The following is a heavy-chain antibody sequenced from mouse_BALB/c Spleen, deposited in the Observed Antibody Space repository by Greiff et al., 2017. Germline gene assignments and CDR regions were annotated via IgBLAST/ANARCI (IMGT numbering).Heavy chain of an antibody. CDR2: INPSNGGT. V-gene: IGHV1S81*02. Sequence: QVQLQQPGAELVRPGVSVKLSCKASGYTFTSYWMHWIKQRPEQGLERIGEINPSNGGTNYNEKFKSKATLTVDKSSSTAYMQLSSPTSEDSAVYNCASFITTATAWFAYWGQGTLVTVSA. D-gene: IGHD1-2*01. CDR1: GYTFTSYW. CDR3: ASFITTATAWFAY. J-gene: IGHJ3*01.